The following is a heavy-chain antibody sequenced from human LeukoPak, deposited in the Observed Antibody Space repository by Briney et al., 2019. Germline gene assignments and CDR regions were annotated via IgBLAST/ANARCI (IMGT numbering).Heavy chain of an antibody. J-gene: IGHJ6*03. CDR2: INHSGST. V-gene: IGHV4-34*01. D-gene: IGHD2-2*02. Sequence: SETLSLTCAVYGGSFSGYYWSWIRQPPGKGLEWIGEINHSGSTNYNPSLKSRVIISVDTSKNQFSLKLSSVTAADTAVYYCARAGCSSTSCYKVKVLYYMDVWGKGTTVTVSS. CDR3: ARAGCSSTSCYKVKVLYYMDV. CDR1: GGSFSGYY.